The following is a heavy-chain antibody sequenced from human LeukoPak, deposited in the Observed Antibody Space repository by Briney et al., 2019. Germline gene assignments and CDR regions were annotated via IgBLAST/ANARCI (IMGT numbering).Heavy chain of an antibody. D-gene: IGHD2-15*01. V-gene: IGHV3-23*01. CDR3: ARDRAGGGPDQ. J-gene: IGHJ4*02. Sequence: GSLRLSCAASGFTFSSYAMSWVRQAPGKGLEWVSAISGSGGSTYYADSVKGRFTVSRDNAKNSLHLQMNSLRAEDTAVYYCARDRAGGGPDQWGQGTLVTVSS. CDR1: GFTFSSYA. CDR2: ISGSGGST.